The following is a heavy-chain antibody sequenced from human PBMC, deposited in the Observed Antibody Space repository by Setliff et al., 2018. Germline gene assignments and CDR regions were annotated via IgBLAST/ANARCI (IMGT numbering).Heavy chain of an antibody. CDR1: GGSISSYY. CDR2: IYYSGST. D-gene: IGHD4-4*01. V-gene: IGHV4-59*12. CDR3: ASLGMTTMMDWYFDL. Sequence: SETLSLTCTVSGGSISSYYWSWIRQPPGKGLEWIGYIYYSGSTNYNPALKSRVIISVDTSKNQFSLKLSSVTAADTAVYYCASLGMTTMMDWYFDLWGRGTLVTVSS. J-gene: IGHJ2*01.